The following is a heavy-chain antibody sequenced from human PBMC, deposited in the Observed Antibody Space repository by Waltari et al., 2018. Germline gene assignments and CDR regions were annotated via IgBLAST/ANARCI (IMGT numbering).Heavy chain of an antibody. D-gene: IGHD4-17*01. CDR2: RKEDGTEK. CDR1: GFTFSSNW. V-gene: IGHV3-7*01. Sequence: EVQLVESGGGLVQPGGSLRLSCVTSGFTFSSNWMTWVRQAPGKGLEWVANRKEDGTEKYYVDSVKGRFTISRDNAKDSLFLQMNSLRAEDTAVYYCARHGDFCFDFWGQGIVVTVSS. J-gene: IGHJ4*02. CDR3: ARHGDFCFDF.